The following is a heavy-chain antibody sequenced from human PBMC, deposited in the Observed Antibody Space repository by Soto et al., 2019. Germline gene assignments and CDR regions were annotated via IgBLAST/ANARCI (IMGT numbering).Heavy chain of an antibody. CDR3: AKCTYSSSWLNYGMDV. CDR1: GFTFSSYA. D-gene: IGHD6-13*01. V-gene: IGHV3-23*01. Sequence: EVQLLESGGGLVQPGGSLRLSCAASGFTFSSYAMSWVRQAPGKGLEWVSAISGSGGSTYYADSVKGRFTISRDNSKNTLYLQMTSLRAEDTAVYYCAKCTYSSSWLNYGMDVWGQGTTVTVSS. J-gene: IGHJ6*02. CDR2: ISGSGGST.